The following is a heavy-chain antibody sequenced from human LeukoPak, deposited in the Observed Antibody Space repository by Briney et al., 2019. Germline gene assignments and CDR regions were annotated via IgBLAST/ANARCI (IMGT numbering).Heavy chain of an antibody. CDR3: ARVPAYSSSTEVGYYFDY. CDR1: GFTFSSYG. D-gene: IGHD6-6*01. Sequence: GGSLRLSCAASGFTFSSYGMHWVRQAPGKGLEWVAVIWYDGSNKYYADSVKGRFTISRDNSKNTLYLQMNSLRAEDTAVYYCARVPAYSSSTEVGYYFDYWGQGTLVTVSS. CDR2: IWYDGSNK. V-gene: IGHV3-33*01. J-gene: IGHJ4*02.